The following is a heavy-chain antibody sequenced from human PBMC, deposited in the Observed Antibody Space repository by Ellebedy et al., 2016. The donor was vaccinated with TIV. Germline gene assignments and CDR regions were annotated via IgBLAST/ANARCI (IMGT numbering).Heavy chain of an antibody. D-gene: IGHD1-1*01. J-gene: IGHJ3*02. CDR2: INQSGAT. CDR1: GGSISSSTYY. CDR3: AREAQRNNRNDGAFDI. Sequence: SETLSLTCTVSGGSISSSTYYWGWIRQSPGKGLEWIGEINQSGATNYNPSLKSRVTISVDTSKKQFSLKLTSVTAADTAVYYCAREAQRNNRNDGAFDIWGHGTMVTVSA. V-gene: IGHV4-39*07.